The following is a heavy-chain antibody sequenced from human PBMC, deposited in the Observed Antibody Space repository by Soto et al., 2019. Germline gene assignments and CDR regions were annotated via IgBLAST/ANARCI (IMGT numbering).Heavy chain of an antibody. CDR1: GGTFSSYA. D-gene: IGHD2-2*01. J-gene: IGHJ6*02. CDR2: IIPIFGTA. CDR3: XXXXXXXXSTSCSRVGXXDV. V-gene: IGHV1-69*01. Sequence: QVQLVQSGAEVKKPGSSVKVSCKASGGTFSSYAISWVRQAPGQGLEWMGGIIPIFGTANYAQKFQGRVTITADXSXSTAYMELSSLRSEDTXXXXXXXXXXXXXSTSCSRVGXXDVWGQGTTVT.